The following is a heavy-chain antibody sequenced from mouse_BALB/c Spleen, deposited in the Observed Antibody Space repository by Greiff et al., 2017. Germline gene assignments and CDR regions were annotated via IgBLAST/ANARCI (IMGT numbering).Heavy chain of an antibody. CDR2: IWSGGST. V-gene: IGHV2-2*02. D-gene: IGHD1-1*01. CDR3: ASYYYGSRGLAY. Sequence: VMLVESGGGLVQPGGSRKLSCAASGFTFSSFGMHWVRQSPGKGLEWLGVIWSGGSTDYNAAFISRLSISKDNSKSQVFFKMNSLQANDTAIYYCASYYYGSRGLAYWGQGTLVTVSA. J-gene: IGHJ3*01. CDR1: GFTFSSFG.